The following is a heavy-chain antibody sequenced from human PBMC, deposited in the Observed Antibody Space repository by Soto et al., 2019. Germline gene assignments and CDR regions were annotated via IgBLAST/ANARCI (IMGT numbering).Heavy chain of an antibody. Sequence: SVKVSCKASGGTFSSYAISWVRQAPGQGLEWMGGIIPIFGTANYAQKFQGRVTITADESTSTAYMELSSLRSEDTAVYYCAGIYDSSGYLFDYWGQGTLVTVS. CDR3: AGIYDSSGYLFDY. J-gene: IGHJ4*02. CDR2: IIPIFGTA. D-gene: IGHD3-22*01. V-gene: IGHV1-69*13. CDR1: GGTFSSYA.